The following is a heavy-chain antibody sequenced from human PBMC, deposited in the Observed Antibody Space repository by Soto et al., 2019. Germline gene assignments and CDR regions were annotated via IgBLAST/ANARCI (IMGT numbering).Heavy chain of an antibody. V-gene: IGHV3-21*01. Sequence: EVQLVESGGGLVKPGGSLRLSCAASGFTFSSYSMNWGRQAPGKGLEWVSSISTIYYADPAKGRFTISRDNAKNSLYLQMNSLRAEDTAVYYCARDGGSYYFDYWGQGTLVTVSS. CDR3: ARDGGSYYFDY. CDR2: ISTI. CDR1: GFTFSSYS. J-gene: IGHJ4*02. D-gene: IGHD1-26*01.